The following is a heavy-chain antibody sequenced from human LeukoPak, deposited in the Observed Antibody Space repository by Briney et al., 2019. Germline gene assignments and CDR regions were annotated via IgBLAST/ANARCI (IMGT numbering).Heavy chain of an antibody. CDR2: IYYSGST. CDR3: VRDCSGGSCYYN. J-gene: IGHJ4*02. CDR1: GGSISSYN. Sequence: PSETLSLTCTVSGGSISSYNWGWIRQSPGKGLEWIGNIYYSGSTKYNPSLKSRVTISVDTSKNQFSLKLSSVTAADTAVYYFVRDCSGGSCYYNWGQGTLVTVSS. D-gene: IGHD2-15*01. V-gene: IGHV4-59*01.